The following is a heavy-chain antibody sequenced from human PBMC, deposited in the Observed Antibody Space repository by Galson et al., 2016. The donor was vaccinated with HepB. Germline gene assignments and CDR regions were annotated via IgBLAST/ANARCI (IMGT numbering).Heavy chain of an antibody. D-gene: IGHD2-15*01. CDR1: GYTFTSSG. V-gene: IGHV1-18*01. CDR2: ISGYNGHI. J-gene: IGHJ4*02. CDR3: VRDYSYMPDY. Sequence: VKVSCKTSGYTFTSSGISWVRQAPGQGLEWMGWISGYNGHIQYAQKFQDRVTVTADTSTSTAYMELRSLNSDDTAIYYCVRDYSYMPDYWGQGTLVTVSS.